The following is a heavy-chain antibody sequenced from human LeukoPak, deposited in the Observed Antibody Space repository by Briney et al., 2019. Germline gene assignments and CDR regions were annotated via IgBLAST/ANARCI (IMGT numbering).Heavy chain of an antibody. CDR3: AKELTAAMYYDYYCLYV. J-gene: IGHJ6*02. CDR2: ISGDGGST. Sequence: PGGSLRLSCAASGFTFDDYAMHWVRQAPGKGLEWVSLISGDGGSTYYADSVKGRFTISRDNSKNSLYLQMNSLRTEDTALYYCAKELTAAMYYDYYCLYVWGQGTTVTVSS. D-gene: IGHD2-2*01. V-gene: IGHV3-43*02. CDR1: GFTFDDYA.